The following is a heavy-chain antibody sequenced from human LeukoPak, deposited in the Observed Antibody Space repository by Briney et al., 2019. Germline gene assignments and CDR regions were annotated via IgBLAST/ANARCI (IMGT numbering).Heavy chain of an antibody. D-gene: IGHD5-12*01. Sequence: ASVKVSCKASGYTFTSYGISWVRQAPGQGLEWMGWISAYNGNTNYAQKLQGRVTMTTDTSTSTAYMELRSLRSDDTAVYYCARKYSGYDNNWFDPWGQGTLVTVSS. CDR3: ARKYSGYDNNWFDP. J-gene: IGHJ5*02. CDR1: GYTFTSYG. V-gene: IGHV1-18*01. CDR2: ISAYNGNT.